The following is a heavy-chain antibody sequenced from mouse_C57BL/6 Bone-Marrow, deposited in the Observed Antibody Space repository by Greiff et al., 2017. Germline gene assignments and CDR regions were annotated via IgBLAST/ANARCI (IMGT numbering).Heavy chain of an antibody. CDR2: ISDGGSYT. CDR1: GFTFSSYA. J-gene: IGHJ2*01. CDR3: ARVSPTMITTYFDY. V-gene: IGHV5-4*03. Sequence: EVMLVESGGGLVKPGGSLKLSCAASGFTFSSYAMSWVRQTPEKRMEWVATISDGGSYTYYPDNVKGRFTSSRDNAKNNLYLKMSHLKAEDTAMYYCARVSPTMITTYFDYWGQGTTLTVSS. D-gene: IGHD2-4*01.